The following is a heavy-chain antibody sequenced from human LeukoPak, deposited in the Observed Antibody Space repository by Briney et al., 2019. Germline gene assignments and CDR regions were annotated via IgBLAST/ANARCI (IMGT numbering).Heavy chain of an antibody. J-gene: IGHJ4*02. Sequence: SETLSLTCTVSGGSISSYYWSWIRQPPGKGLEWIGYIYYSGSTNYNPSLKGRVTISVDTSKNQFSLKLSSVTAADTAVYYCARGGRGYCGGGSCYSYYFDYWGQGTLVTVSS. CDR3: ARGGRGYCGGGSCYSYYFDY. CDR1: GGSISSYY. CDR2: IYYSGST. V-gene: IGHV4-59*01. D-gene: IGHD2-15*01.